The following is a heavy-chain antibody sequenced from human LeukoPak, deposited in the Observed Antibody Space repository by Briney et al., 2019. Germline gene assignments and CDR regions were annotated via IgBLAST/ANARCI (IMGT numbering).Heavy chain of an antibody. J-gene: IGHJ3*02. V-gene: IGHV3-48*03. D-gene: IGHD4-17*01. CDR1: GFTFSSYE. CDR3: AREVPTGQAFDI. Sequence: GGSLRLSCAASGFTFSSYEMNRVRQAPGKGLEWVSYISSSHSTIYYADSVKGRFTISRDNAKNSLYLQMNSLRAEDTAVYYCAREVPTGQAFDIWGQGTMVTVSS. CDR2: ISSSHSTI.